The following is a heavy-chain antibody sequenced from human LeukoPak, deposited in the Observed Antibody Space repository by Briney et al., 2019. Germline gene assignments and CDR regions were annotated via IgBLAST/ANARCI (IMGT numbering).Heavy chain of an antibody. D-gene: IGHD3-22*01. CDR1: GFTFSSYA. V-gene: IGHV3-23*01. CDR3: ARVSVYYYDSSGYFDY. CDR2: ISGSGGST. J-gene: IGHJ4*02. Sequence: QSGGSLRLSCAASGFTFSSYAMSWVRQAPGKGLEWVSAISGSGGSTYYADSVKGRFTISRDNSKNTLYLQMNSLRAEDTAVYYCARVSVYYYDSSGYFDYWGQGTLVTVSS.